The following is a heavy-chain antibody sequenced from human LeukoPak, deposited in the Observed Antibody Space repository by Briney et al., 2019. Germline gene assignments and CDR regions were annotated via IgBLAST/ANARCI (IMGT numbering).Heavy chain of an antibody. D-gene: IGHD3-3*01. V-gene: IGHV3-21*01. J-gene: IGHJ6*02. CDR1: GFTFSSYS. CDR3: AREARYYDFWSGYYSGYYGMDV. CDR2: ISSSSSYI. Sequence: GGSLRLSCAASGFTFSSYSMNWVRQAPGKGLEWVSSISSSSSYIYYADSVKGRFTISRDNAKNSLYLQMNSLRAEDTAVYYCAREARYYDFWSGYYSGYYGMDVWGQGTTVTVSS.